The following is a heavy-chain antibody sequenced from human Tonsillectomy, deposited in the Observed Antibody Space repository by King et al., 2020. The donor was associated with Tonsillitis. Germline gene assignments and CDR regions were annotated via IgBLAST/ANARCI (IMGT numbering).Heavy chain of an antibody. D-gene: IGHD6-13*01. Sequence: VQLVESGGGLVQPGGSLRLSCAASGFTFSNYGMNWVRQAPGKGLEWVSSISSGGDTYYADSVKGRFTISRDKSKNTLYLQMNSLRTEDTAVYYCAKDPLKSRQQLAQLNWFDPWGQGTLVTVSS. J-gene: IGHJ5*02. CDR1: GFTFSNYG. CDR3: AKDPLKSRQQLAQLNWFDP. V-gene: IGHV3-23*04. CDR2: ISSGGDT.